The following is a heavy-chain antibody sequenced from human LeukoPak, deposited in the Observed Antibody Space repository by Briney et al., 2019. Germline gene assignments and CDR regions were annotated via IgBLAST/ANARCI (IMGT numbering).Heavy chain of an antibody. Sequence: GRSLRLSHSASRFTFSSYGMHWVRQAPGKELEWVAVMSYDGSNKYYADSVKGRFTISRDNSKNTLYLQMNSLRAEDTAVYYCERSVVRGYRCYYGRYVWGQVTTVTVSS. CDR2: MSYDGSNK. CDR3: ERSVVRGYRCYYGRYV. J-gene: IGHJ6*01. V-gene: IGHV3-30*03. CDR1: RFTFSSYG. D-gene: IGHD3-3*01.